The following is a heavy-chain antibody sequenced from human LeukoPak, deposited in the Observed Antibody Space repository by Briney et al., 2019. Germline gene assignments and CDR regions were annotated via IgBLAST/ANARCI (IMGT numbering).Heavy chain of an antibody. J-gene: IGHJ3*02. D-gene: IGHD3-22*01. CDR3: ARARLLRDAFDI. CDR2: ISAYNGNT. CDR1: GYTFASYG. Sequence: ASVKVSCKASGYTFASYGISWVRQAPGQELERMGWISAYNGNTNYAQKLQGRVTMTTDTSTSTAYMELRSLRSDDTAVYYCARARLLRDAFDIWGQGTMVTVSS. V-gene: IGHV1-18*01.